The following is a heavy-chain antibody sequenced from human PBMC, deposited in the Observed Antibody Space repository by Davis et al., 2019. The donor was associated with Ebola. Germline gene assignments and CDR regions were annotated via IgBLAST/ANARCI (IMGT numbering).Heavy chain of an antibody. D-gene: IGHD6-19*01. CDR1: GYTFSTYA. CDR2: INADGDNT. J-gene: IGHJ4*02. Sequence: AASVTVSCKASGYTFSTYAMHWVRQAPGQRLEWMGWINADGDNTKYSQKFQGRVTITRDTSASTTYMELSSLRSEDTAVYYCAREIPVAPFDYWGQGTLVTVSS. V-gene: IGHV1-3*01. CDR3: AREIPVAPFDY.